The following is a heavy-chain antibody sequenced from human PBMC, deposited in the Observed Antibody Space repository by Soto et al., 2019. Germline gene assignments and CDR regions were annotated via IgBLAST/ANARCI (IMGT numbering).Heavy chain of an antibody. Sequence: GGSLRLSCAASGFIFSNFGMNWVRQAPGKGLEWVSTVSVSGGTTYYADSLKGRFTISRDNSKKTVYLQMNRLRADDTAIYYCAKGLYYYDSSGYRLFDYWGQGTLVTVSS. CDR3: AKGLYYYDSSGYRLFDY. D-gene: IGHD3-22*01. V-gene: IGHV3-23*01. J-gene: IGHJ4*02. CDR2: VSVSGGTT. CDR1: GFIFSNFG.